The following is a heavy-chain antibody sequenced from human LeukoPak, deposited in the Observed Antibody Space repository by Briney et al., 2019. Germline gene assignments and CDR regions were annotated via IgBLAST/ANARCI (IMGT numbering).Heavy chain of an antibody. V-gene: IGHV1-18*01. CDR1: GYTFTSYG. D-gene: IGHD3-16*02. CDR3: ARVRVWGSYLPRYFDY. J-gene: IGHJ4*02. CDR2: ISAYNGNT. Sequence: GASVKVSCKASGYTFTSYGISWVRQAPGQGLEWMGWISAYNGNTNYAQKLQGRVTMTTDTSTSTAYMELRSLRSDDTAVYYCARVRVWGSYLPRYFDYWGQGTLVTVSS.